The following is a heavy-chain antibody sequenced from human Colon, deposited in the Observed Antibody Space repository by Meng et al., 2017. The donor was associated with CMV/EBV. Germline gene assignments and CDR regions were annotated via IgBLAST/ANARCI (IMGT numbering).Heavy chain of an antibody. Sequence: GESLKISCVGSGLVFDLYSMAWVRQAPGKGLEWVANISPDGSEVGYVDSVKGRFTISRDNAKSSLRLQMNSLRAGDAAVYYCARNSGYYRLDYWGQGTLVTVSS. CDR3: ARNSGYYRLDY. V-gene: IGHV3-7*01. CDR1: GLVFDLYS. CDR2: ISPDGSEV. D-gene: IGHD5-12*01. J-gene: IGHJ4*02.